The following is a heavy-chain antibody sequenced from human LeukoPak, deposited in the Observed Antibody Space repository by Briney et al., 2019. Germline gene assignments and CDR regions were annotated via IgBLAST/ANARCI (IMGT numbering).Heavy chain of an antibody. CDR1: GFTVSTTY. J-gene: IGHJ4*02. V-gene: IGHV3-53*01. CDR3: ARISR. Sequence: GGSLRLSCAASGFTVSTTYIMWVRQAAGKGLQWVSVIDSGGTRNYADSVKGRFTISRDNSKNMVYLQMNDLRVEDTAMYYCARISRWGQGSLVTVSS. CDR2: IDSGGTR.